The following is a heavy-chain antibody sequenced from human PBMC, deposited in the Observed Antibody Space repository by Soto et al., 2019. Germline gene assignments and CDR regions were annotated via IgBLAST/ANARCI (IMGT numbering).Heavy chain of an antibody. Sequence: QVQLQQWGAGLLKPSETLSLTCAVYGGSFSGYYWSWIRQPPRKGLEWIGEINHSGSTNYNPSLKSRVTISVDTSKNQFSLKLSSVTAADTAVYYCARGLRGYCSSTSCDRNYYYGMDVWGQGTTVTVSS. CDR3: ARGLRGYCSSTSCDRNYYYGMDV. CDR1: GGSFSGYY. J-gene: IGHJ6*02. V-gene: IGHV4-34*01. CDR2: INHSGST. D-gene: IGHD2-2*01.